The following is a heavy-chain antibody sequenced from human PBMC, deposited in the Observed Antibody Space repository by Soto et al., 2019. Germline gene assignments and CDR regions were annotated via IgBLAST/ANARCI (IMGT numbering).Heavy chain of an antibody. Sequence: GGSLRLSCAASGFTFDDYAMHWVRQAPGKGLEWVSGISWNSGSIGYADSVKGRFTISRDNAKNSLYLQMNSLRAEDTALYYCAKVRFRELGREFDYWGQGTLVTVSS. J-gene: IGHJ4*02. V-gene: IGHV3-9*01. CDR2: ISWNSGSI. CDR1: GFTFDDYA. D-gene: IGHD3-10*01. CDR3: AKVRFRELGREFDY.